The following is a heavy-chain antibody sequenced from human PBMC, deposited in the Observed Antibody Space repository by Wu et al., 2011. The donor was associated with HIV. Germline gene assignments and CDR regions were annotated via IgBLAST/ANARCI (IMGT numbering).Heavy chain of an antibody. CDR2: INPSDTSQ. J-gene: IGHJ6*03. V-gene: IGHV1-46*01. CDR3: ARARYCSGGICYSGGIYYYYYMDV. CDR1: GYTFTSFY. Sequence: CKASGYTFTSFYIHWVRQAPGQGLEWMGLINPSDTSQTYAQKFQGRVALTRDTSTSTVYMELSSLSSEDTAVYYCARARYCSGGICYSGGIYYYYYMDVWGQGTSVTVSS. D-gene: IGHD2-15*01.